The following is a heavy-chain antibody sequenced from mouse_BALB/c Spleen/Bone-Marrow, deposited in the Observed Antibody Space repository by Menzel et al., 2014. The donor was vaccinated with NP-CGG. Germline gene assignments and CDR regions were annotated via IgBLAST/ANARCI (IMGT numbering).Heavy chain of an antibody. V-gene: IGHV1-77*01. CDR2: IYPGSGNA. CDR1: GYTFTDYY. J-gene: IGHJ3*01. D-gene: IGHD2-14*01. Sequence: QVQLQQSGAELARPGASVKLSCKASGYTFTDYYINWVKQRTGQGLEWIGEIYPGSGNAYYNEKFKGEATLTADKSSSTAYMQLSSLTSEGSAVYFCTRSGVRTFAYWGQGTLVTVST. CDR3: TRSGVRTFAY.